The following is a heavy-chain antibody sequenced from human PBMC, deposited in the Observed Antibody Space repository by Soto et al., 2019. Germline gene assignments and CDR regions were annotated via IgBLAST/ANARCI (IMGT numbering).Heavy chain of an antibody. CDR2: MYSGGGT. Sequence: EVHLVESGGGLIQHGGSLRLSCAASGFTVGNNYMNWVRQAPGKGLEWVSLMYSGGGTYYADSVKGRFTMSRDSSKNTLYLQLNSLRAEDTAMYYCTTSRSVGLWGQGTTVTVSS. V-gene: IGHV3-53*01. J-gene: IGHJ6*02. D-gene: IGHD6-19*01. CDR3: TTSRSVGL. CDR1: GFTVGNNY.